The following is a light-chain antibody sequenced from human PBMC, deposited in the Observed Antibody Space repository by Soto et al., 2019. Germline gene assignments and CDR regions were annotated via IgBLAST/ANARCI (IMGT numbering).Light chain of an antibody. CDR2: GAS. Sequence: EIVLTQSPGTLSLSPGERATLSCRASQSISSSYLAWYQQKPGQATRLLIYGASSRATGIPDRFSGSGSATDFTLTISRLEPEDFAVYYCQKYGRSPLTFGPGPKVDIK. V-gene: IGKV3-20*01. J-gene: IGKJ3*01. CDR1: QSISSSY. CDR3: QKYGRSPLT.